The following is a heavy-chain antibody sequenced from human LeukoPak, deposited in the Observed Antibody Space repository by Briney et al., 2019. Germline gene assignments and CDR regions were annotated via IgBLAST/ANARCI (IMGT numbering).Heavy chain of an antibody. CDR1: GYTFTGYY. Sequence: ASAKVSCKASGYTFTGYYMHWVRQAPGQGLEWMGWINPNSGGTNYAQKFQGRVTMTRDTSISTAYMELSRLRSDDTAVYYCARRGSEKDAFDIWGQGTMVTVSS. D-gene: IGHD6-25*01. V-gene: IGHV1-2*02. CDR2: INPNSGGT. CDR3: ARRGSEKDAFDI. J-gene: IGHJ3*02.